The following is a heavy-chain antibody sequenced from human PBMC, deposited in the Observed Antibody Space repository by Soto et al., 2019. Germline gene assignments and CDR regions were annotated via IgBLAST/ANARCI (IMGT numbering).Heavy chain of an antibody. CDR3: AKDHRRITIFGVADDWFDP. D-gene: IGHD3-3*01. CDR1: GFTFSSYA. V-gene: IGHV3-23*01. J-gene: IGHJ5*02. CDR2: ISGSGGST. Sequence: PGGSLRLSCAASGFTFSSYAMSWVRQAPGKGLEWVSAISGSGGSTYYADSVKGRFTISRDNSKNTLYLQMNSLRAEDTAVYYCAKDHRRITIFGVADDWFDPRGQGTLVTVSS.